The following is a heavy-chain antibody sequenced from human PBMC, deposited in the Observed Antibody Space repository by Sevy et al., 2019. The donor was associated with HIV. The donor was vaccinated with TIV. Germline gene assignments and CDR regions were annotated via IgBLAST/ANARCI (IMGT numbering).Heavy chain of an antibody. CDR3: AREIPAALFDY. CDR2: IKQYGSEK. CDR1: GFTFSSYW. J-gene: IGHJ4*02. V-gene: IGHV3-7*03. D-gene: IGHD2-2*01. Sequence: GGSLRLSCAASGFTFSSYWMSWVRQAPGKGLEWVAKIKQYGSEKYYVESVKGRFTISRDNAKNSLYLQMNSLRAEDTAVYYCAREIPAALFDYWGQGTLVTVFS.